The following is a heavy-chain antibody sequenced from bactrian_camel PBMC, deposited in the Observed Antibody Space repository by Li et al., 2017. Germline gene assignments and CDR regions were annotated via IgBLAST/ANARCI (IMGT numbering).Heavy chain of an antibody. J-gene: IGHJ4*01. D-gene: IGHD5*01. CDR3: RQMNTILGWLDRIPT. Sequence: VQLVESGGGSVQAGGSLRLSCLALYFPYDTNNRMGWFRQVPGKEREGVAIIQPLSDAKYYADSVKGRFTISQDPTKNAVYLQMDSLTLRTLPCTTVRQMNTILGWLDRIPTGARGPRSPSP. CDR2: IQPLSDAK. CDR1: YFPYDTNNR. V-gene: IGHV3S60*01.